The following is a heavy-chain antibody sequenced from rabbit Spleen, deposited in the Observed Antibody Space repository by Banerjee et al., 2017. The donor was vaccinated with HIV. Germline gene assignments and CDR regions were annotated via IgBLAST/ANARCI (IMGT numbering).Heavy chain of an antibody. J-gene: IGHJ3*01. D-gene: IGHD8-1*01. CDR2: AYAGSSDST. CDR3: ARDAGTSFSTYGMDL. CDR1: GVSLNDKDV. Sequence: QSLEESGGDLVKPGASLTLTCKASGVSLNDKDVMCWVRQAPGKGLEWIACAYAGSSDSTYSATWAKGRFTISKGSWTTVILQMTSLTAADTATYFCARDAGTSFSTYGMDLWGQGTLVTVS. V-gene: IGHV1S40*01.